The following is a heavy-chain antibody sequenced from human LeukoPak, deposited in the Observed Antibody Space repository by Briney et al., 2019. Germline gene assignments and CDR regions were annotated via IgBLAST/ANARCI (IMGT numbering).Heavy chain of an antibody. Sequence: GGSLRLSCAASGFTFSSYAMSWVRQAPGKGLKWVSAISGSGGSTYYADSVRGRFTISRDNSKNTLYLQMNSLRAEDTAVYYCAKGPSSSLSDYFDYWGQGTLVTVSS. CDR1: GFTFSSYA. V-gene: IGHV3-23*01. CDR3: AKGPSSSLSDYFDY. CDR2: ISGSGGST. J-gene: IGHJ4*02. D-gene: IGHD6-13*01.